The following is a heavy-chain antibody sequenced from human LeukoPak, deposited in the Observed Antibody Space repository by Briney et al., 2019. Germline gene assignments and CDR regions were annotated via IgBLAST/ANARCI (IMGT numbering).Heavy chain of an antibody. J-gene: IGHJ6*02. CDR3: VRHVSSGWDYYNGLDV. Sequence: SETLSLTCKVSGGSIGSSGFYWGWIRQPPGKGLEWIGSIYYPESTHYSPSLESRVTISVDTSKYQVSLTLSSVTATDTAVYYCVRHVSSGWDYYNGLDVWGQGTTVTVSS. CDR1: GGSIGSSGFY. CDR2: IYYPEST. D-gene: IGHD6-19*01. V-gene: IGHV4-39*01.